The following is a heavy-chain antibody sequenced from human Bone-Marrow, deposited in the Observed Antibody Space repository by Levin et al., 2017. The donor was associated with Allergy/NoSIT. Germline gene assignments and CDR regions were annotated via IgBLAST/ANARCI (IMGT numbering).Heavy chain of an antibody. J-gene: IGHJ4*02. V-gene: IGHV3-30*18. CDR3: AKFPPPEEPAAPPCY. CDR2: ISYDGSNK. D-gene: IGHD2-2*01. CDR1: GFTFSSYG. Sequence: HPGGSLRLSCAASGFTFSSYGMHWVRQAPGKGLEWVAVISYDGSNKYYADSVKGRFTISRDNSKNTLYLQMNSLRAEDTAVYYCAKFPPPEEPAAPPCYWGQGTLVTVSS.